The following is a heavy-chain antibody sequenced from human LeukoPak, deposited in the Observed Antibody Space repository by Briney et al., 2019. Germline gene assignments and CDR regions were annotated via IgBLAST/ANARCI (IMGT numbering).Heavy chain of an antibody. J-gene: IGHJ2*01. Sequence: ASVKVSCKASGGTFSSYAISWVRQAPGQGLEWMGRIIPSLGIANYAQKFQGRVTITADKSTSTAYMELSSLRSEDTAVYYCARDLGASTYWYFDLWGRGTLVTV. CDR3: ARDLGASTYWYFDL. CDR2: IIPSLGIA. CDR1: GGTFSSYA. D-gene: IGHD1-26*01. V-gene: IGHV1-69*04.